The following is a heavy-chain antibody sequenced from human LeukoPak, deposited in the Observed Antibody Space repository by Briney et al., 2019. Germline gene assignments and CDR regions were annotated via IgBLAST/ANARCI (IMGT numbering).Heavy chain of an antibody. Sequence: SQTLSLTCAVDGGSFSGYYWSWIRQPPGNGLEWLGEIKHSVSSNYNPSLKGRVPISVTTSKNQFSLKLTFVTATTTSVYYCARRPNWYYYYYMEVLGKGTTVTISS. CDR2: IKHSVSS. CDR3: ARRPNWYYYYYMEV. J-gene: IGHJ6*03. V-gene: IGHV4-34*01. D-gene: IGHD7-27*01. CDR1: GGSFSGYY.